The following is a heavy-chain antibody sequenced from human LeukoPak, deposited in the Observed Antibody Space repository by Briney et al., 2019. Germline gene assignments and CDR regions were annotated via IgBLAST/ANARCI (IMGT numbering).Heavy chain of an antibody. CDR3: AKLRGTGDGYDAGGWDDFDI. Sequence: PGGSLRLSCAASGFTFNNYAIHWVRQAPGKGLEWVTVISYDGSNKYYGDSVKGRFTISRDNSKNTVYLQMNSLTAGDTAVYYCAKLRGTGDGYDAGGWDDFDIWGRGTMVTVSS. V-gene: IGHV3-30*18. CDR2: ISYDGSNK. J-gene: IGHJ3*02. D-gene: IGHD5-24*01. CDR1: GFTFNNYA.